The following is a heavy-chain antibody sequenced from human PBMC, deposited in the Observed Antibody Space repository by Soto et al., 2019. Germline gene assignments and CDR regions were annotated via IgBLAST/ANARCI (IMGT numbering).Heavy chain of an antibody. CDR2: IRSKAYGGTT. D-gene: IGHD4-17*01. V-gene: IGHV3-49*03. J-gene: IGHJ6*02. CDR1: GFTFGDYA. Sequence: PGGSLRLSCTASGFTFGDYAMSWFRQAPGKGLEWVGFIRSKAYGGTTENAASVKGRFTISRDDSKSIAYLQMNSLKTEDTAVYYCTRDRYGDYYYYGMDVWGQGTTVTVSS. CDR3: TRDRYGDYYYYGMDV.